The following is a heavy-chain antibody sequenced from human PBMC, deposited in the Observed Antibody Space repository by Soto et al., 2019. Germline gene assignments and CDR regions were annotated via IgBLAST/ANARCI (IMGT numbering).Heavy chain of an antibody. CDR3: AKDYYDSSGYVHYYGMDV. CDR2: ISGSGGST. J-gene: IGHJ6*02. CDR1: GFTFSSYA. D-gene: IGHD3-22*01. Sequence: GGSLRLSCAASGFTFSSYAISWVRQAPGKGLEWVSAISGSGGSTYYADSVKGRFTISRDNSKNTLYLQMNSLRAEDTAVYYCAKDYYDSSGYVHYYGMDVWGQGTTVTVSS. V-gene: IGHV3-23*01.